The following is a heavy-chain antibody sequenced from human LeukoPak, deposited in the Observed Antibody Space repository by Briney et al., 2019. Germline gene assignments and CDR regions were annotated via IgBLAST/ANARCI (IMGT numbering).Heavy chain of an antibody. V-gene: IGHV4-34*01. CDR3: ARGKRARVTMIVVVKAFYYYMDV. CDR1: GASFSGSY. CDR2: INHSGST. J-gene: IGHJ6*03. D-gene: IGHD3-22*01. Sequence: PSETLSLTCAVYGASFSGSYWSWIRHSPERGLGWIGEINHSGSTTYNPSLKSRVTMSVDTSTNQFSLKLSSVTAADTSVYYCARGKRARVTMIVVVKAFYYYMDVWGKGTTVTVSS.